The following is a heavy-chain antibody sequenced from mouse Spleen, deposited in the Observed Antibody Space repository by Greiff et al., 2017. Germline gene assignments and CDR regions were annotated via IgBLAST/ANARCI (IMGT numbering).Heavy chain of an antibody. CDR3: ARSGVYDGYRYAMDY. J-gene: IGHJ4*01. Sequence: QVQLQQPGAELVKPGASVKLSCKASGYTFTSYWMHWVKQRPGQGLEWIGMIHPNSGSTNYNEKFKSKATLTVDKSSSTAYMQLSSLTSEDSAVYYCARSGVYDGYRYAMDYWGQGTSVTVSS. D-gene: IGHD2-3*01. CDR1: GYTFTSYW. CDR2: IHPNSGST. V-gene: IGHV1-64*01.